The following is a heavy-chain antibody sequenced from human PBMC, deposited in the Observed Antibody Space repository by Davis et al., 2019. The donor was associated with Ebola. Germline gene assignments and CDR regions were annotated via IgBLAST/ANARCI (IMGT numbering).Heavy chain of an antibody. J-gene: IGHJ4*02. D-gene: IGHD3-9*01. CDR3: ARGSYDN. V-gene: IGHV3-7*03. Sequence: GGSLRPSCAASGFTFSSYGMHWVRQAPGKGLEWVANIKQDGSEKYYVDSVKGRFTISRDNAKNSLYLQMNSLRAEDTAVYYCARGSYDNWGQGTLVTVSS. CDR2: IKQDGSEK. CDR1: GFTFSSYG.